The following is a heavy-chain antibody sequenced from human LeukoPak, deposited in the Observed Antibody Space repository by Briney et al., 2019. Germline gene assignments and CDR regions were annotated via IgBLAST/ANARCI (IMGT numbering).Heavy chain of an antibody. D-gene: IGHD6-6*01. CDR1: GFTVSSNY. J-gene: IGHJ3*02. Sequence: GGSLRLSCPASGFTVSSNYMSWVRQAPGKGLEWVSVIYSGGSTYYADSVKGRFTISRDNSKNTLYLQMNSLRAEDTAVYYCARDRAAQDAFDIWGQGTMVTVSS. CDR3: ARDRAAQDAFDI. V-gene: IGHV3-66*02. CDR2: IYSGGST.